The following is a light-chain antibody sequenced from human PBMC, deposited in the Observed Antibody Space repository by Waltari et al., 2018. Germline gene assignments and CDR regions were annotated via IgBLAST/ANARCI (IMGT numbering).Light chain of an antibody. CDR2: RNN. V-gene: IGLV10-54*04. J-gene: IGLJ3*02. CDR1: SNNVGDQG. Sequence: QAGLTQPPSVSKGLRQTATLTCTGNSNNVGDQGAAWLQQHQGHPPQLLSYRNNNRPAGSSGRFSAARSGNTASLTITGLQPEDEADYYCAAWDSSRSGWVFGGGTKLTVL. CDR3: AAWDSSRSGWV.